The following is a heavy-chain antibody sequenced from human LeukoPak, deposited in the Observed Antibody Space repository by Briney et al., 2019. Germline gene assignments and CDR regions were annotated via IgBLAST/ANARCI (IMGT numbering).Heavy chain of an antibody. J-gene: IGHJ4*02. Sequence: GGSLRLSCAASGFTFSNYGLSWVRQAPGKGLEWVSLIRGNGGNTYYVDSVKGRFTISRDNSKNTLYLQMNRLRAEDTAVYYCAKEGDYDILTGYPREIDYWGQGTLVTVSS. V-gene: IGHV3-23*01. D-gene: IGHD3-9*01. CDR3: AKEGDYDILTGYPREIDY. CDR2: IRGNGGNT. CDR1: GFTFSNYG.